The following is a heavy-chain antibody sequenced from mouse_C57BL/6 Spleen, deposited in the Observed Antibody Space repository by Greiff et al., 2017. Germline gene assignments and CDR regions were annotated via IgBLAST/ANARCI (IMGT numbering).Heavy chain of an antibody. D-gene: IGHD1-1*01. CDR3: AREGRIYYYGSSYVWYFDV. V-gene: IGHV3-5*01. Sequence: EVKLMESGPGLVKPSQTVFLTCTVTGISITTGNYRWSWIRQFPGKKLEWIGNIYYSGTITYNPSLTSRTTITRDTPKNQFFLEMNSLTAEDTATYYCAREGRIYYYGSSYVWYFDVWGTGTTVTVSS. J-gene: IGHJ1*03. CDR1: GISITTGNYR. CDR2: IYYSGTI.